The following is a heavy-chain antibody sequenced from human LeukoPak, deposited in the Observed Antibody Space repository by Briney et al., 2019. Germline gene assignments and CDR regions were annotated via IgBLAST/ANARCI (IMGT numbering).Heavy chain of an antibody. CDR1: GGSISSSSYY. CDR3: ARHCPITMVRGRTLDNWFDP. Sequence: SQTLSLTCTVSGGSISSSSYYWGWIRQPPGKGLEWIGSIYYSGSTYYNPSLKSRVTISVDTSKNQFSLKLSSVTAADTAVYYCARHCPITMVRGRTLDNWFDPWGQGTLVTVSS. J-gene: IGHJ5*02. CDR2: IYYSGST. V-gene: IGHV4-39*01. D-gene: IGHD3-10*01.